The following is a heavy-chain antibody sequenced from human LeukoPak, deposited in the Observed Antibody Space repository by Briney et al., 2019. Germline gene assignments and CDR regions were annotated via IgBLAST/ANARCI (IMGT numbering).Heavy chain of an antibody. CDR3: ARDRYYYDSSGWFYFDY. Sequence: GGSLRLSCAASGFTFSSYGMHWVRQAPGKGLEWVAVIWYDGSNKYYADSVKGRFTISRDNSKNTLYLQMNSLRAEGTAVYYCARDRYYYDSSGWFYFDYWGQGTLVTVSS. J-gene: IGHJ4*02. CDR2: IWYDGSNK. V-gene: IGHV3-33*01. CDR1: GFTFSSYG. D-gene: IGHD3-22*01.